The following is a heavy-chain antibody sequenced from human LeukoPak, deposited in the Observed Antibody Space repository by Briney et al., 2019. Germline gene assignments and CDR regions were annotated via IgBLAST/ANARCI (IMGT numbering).Heavy chain of an antibody. J-gene: IGHJ4*02. CDR3: ARVFRRGYDSSGYYGY. V-gene: IGHV1-8*01. D-gene: IGHD3-22*01. Sequence: ASVKVSCKASGYTFTSYDINWVRQATGQGLEWMGWMNPNSGNTGYAQKFQGRVTMTRNTSISTAYMELSSLRSEDTAVYYCARVFRRGYDSSGYYGYWGQGTLVTVSS. CDR2: MNPNSGNT. CDR1: GYTFTSYD.